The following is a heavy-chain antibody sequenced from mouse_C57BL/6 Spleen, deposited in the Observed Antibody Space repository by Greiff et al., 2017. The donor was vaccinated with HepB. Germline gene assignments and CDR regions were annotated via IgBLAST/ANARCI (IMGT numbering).Heavy chain of an antibody. CDR1: GFTFSDYY. Sequence: EVHLVESGGGLVQPGGSLKLSCAASGFTFSDYYMYWVRQTPEKRLEWVAYISNGGGSTYYPDTVKGRFTISRDNAKNTLYLQMSRLKSEDTAMYYCARQGDFITTTYYAMDYWGQGTSVTVSS. V-gene: IGHV5-12*01. CDR3: ARQGDFITTTYYAMDY. D-gene: IGHD1-1*01. CDR2: ISNGGGST. J-gene: IGHJ4*01.